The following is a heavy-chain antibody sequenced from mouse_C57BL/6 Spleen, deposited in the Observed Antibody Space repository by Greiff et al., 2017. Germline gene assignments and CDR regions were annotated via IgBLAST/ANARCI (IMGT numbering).Heavy chain of an antibody. CDR2: INPNNGGT. J-gene: IGHJ1*03. CDR3: ARDPGNWYFDV. CDR1: GYTFTDYN. V-gene: IGHV1-18*01. Sequence: VQLQQSGPELVKPGASVKIPCKASGYTFTDYNMDWVKQSHGKSLEWIGDINPNNGGTIYNQKFKGKANLTVDKSSSTAYMELRSLTSEDTAVYYWARDPGNWYFDVWGTGTTVTVSS.